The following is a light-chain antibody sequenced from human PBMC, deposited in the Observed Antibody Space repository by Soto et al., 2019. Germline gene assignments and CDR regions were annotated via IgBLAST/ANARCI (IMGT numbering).Light chain of an antibody. CDR3: QQYNNWPLIS. V-gene: IGKV3D-15*01. CDR2: AAS. J-gene: IGKJ4*01. Sequence: EIPMTQSPATLSVSPGERVTLSCRASQSIYGNLAWYQQKPGQAPRLLVYAASARATGIPARFSGGGSGTEYTLNIGSLQSEDFAVYYCQQYNNWPLISFGGGTRVEI. CDR1: QSIYGN.